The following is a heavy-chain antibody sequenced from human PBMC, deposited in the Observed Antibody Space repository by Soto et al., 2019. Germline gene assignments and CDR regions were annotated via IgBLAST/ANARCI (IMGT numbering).Heavy chain of an antibody. CDR1: GFIFSEST. Sequence: LRLSCSASGFIFSESTIYWVRQVPGKGLEAISAVSTSGRSTYYADSVKDRFTISRDNSKNTLFLQMGSLRPEDTAIYYCVKQAHGLDGVAFDYWGQGTQVTVST. CDR2: VSTSGRST. J-gene: IGHJ4*02. V-gene: IGHV3-64D*06. CDR3: VKQAHGLDGVAFDY. D-gene: IGHD2-15*01.